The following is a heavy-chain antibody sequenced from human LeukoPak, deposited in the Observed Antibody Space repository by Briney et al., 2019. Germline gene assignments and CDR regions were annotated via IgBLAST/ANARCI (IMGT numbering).Heavy chain of an antibody. CDR2: ISGSGGST. CDR3: ARDGEYCSSTSCLGY. Sequence: GGSLRLSCAASGFTFSSYAMSWVRQAPGKGLEWVSAISGSGGSTYYADSVKGRFTISRDNSKNTLYLQMNSLRAEDTAVYYCARDGEYCSSTSCLGYWGQGTLVTVSS. V-gene: IGHV3-23*01. J-gene: IGHJ4*02. CDR1: GFTFSSYA. D-gene: IGHD2-2*01.